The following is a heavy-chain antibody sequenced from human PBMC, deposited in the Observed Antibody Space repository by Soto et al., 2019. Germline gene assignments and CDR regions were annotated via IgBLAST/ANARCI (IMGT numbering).Heavy chain of an antibody. J-gene: IGHJ6*02. Sequence: PGGSLRLSCAASGFTFSSYGMHWVRQAPGKGLEWVAVISYDGSNKYYADSVKGRFTISRDNSKNTLYLQMNSLRAEDTAVYYCAKSGSSWYAPTLGMDVWGQGTTVTVSS. V-gene: IGHV3-30*18. D-gene: IGHD6-13*01. CDR2: ISYDGSNK. CDR1: GFTFSSYG. CDR3: AKSGSSWYAPTLGMDV.